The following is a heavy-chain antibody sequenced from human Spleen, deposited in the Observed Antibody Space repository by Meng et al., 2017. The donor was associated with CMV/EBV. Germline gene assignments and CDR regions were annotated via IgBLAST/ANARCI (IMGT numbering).Heavy chain of an antibody. D-gene: IGHD4-17*01. V-gene: IGHV3-7*01. Sequence: LSLTCVASGFTFRNYWMAWFRQAPGKGLESVALMKQDASDIYYVDSVKGRFTISRDNAKNSLYLQMNSLRAEDTAVYYCARAAYGFDAFDIWGQGTMVTVSS. CDR1: GFTFRNYW. CDR3: ARAAYGFDAFDI. CDR2: MKQDASDI. J-gene: IGHJ3*02.